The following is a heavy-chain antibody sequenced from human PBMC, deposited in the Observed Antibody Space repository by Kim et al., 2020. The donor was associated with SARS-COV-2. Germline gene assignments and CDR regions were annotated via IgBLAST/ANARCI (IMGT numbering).Heavy chain of an antibody. CDR3: ASLKVEIFGVAGRFDY. D-gene: IGHD3-3*01. J-gene: IGHJ4*02. V-gene: IGHV4-4*07. Sequence: SLKSRVTMSVDTSKNQFSLKLSSVTAADTAVYYCASLKVEIFGVAGRFDYWGQGTLVTVSS.